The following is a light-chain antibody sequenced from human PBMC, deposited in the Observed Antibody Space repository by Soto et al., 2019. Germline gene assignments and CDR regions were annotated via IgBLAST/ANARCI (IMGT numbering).Light chain of an antibody. V-gene: IGKV3-20*01. CDR1: QSVRNNY. CDR2: AAS. J-gene: IGKJ1*01. Sequence: EFLFTQSPGTLSLSPGERATLSCRASQSVRNNYLAWYQQKTGQAPRLLIYAASSRDTGIPDRFSGGGSGTDFTLTISRLQPDDFETYYCQHYNSYSEAFGQGTKVDIK. CDR3: QHYNSYSEA.